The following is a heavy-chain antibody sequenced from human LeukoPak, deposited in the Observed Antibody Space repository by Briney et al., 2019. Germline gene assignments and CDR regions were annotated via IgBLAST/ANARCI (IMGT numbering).Heavy chain of an antibody. J-gene: IGHJ6*03. D-gene: IGHD1-1*01. Sequence: PSETLSLTRAVYGGSFNDYYWSGIRQPPGKGLEWIGESYHSRSPNYNPSLKSRVTISVDTSKNQFSLKLSSVTAADTAVYYCARGGNWKYYYSMDVWGKGTTVTVSS. CDR3: ARGGNWKYYYSMDV. V-gene: IGHV4-34*01. CDR2: SYHSRSP. CDR1: GGSFNDYY.